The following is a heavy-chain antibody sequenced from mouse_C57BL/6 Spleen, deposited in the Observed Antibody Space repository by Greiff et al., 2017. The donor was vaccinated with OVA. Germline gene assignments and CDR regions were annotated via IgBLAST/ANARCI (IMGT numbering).Heavy chain of an antibody. J-gene: IGHJ1*03. CDR3: TVVASHCYFDV. V-gene: IGHV1-5*01. CDR1: GYTFTSYW. CDR2: IYPGNSDT. Sequence: VQLKESGTVLARPGASVKMSCKTSGYTFTSYWMHWVKQRPGQGLEWIGAIYPGNSDTSYNQKFKGKAKLTAVTSASTAYMELRRRTNEYAAVYYCTVVASHCYFDVWGTGTTVTVSS. D-gene: IGHD1-1*01.